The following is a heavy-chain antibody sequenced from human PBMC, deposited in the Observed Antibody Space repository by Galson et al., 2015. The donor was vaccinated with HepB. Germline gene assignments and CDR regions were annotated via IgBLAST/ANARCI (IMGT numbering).Heavy chain of an antibody. CDR3: AKPEEDSSGYYFYGTGYFDY. D-gene: IGHD3-22*01. J-gene: IGHJ4*02. CDR1: GFTMCRYG. V-gene: IGHV3-30*18. Sequence: SLKLPCAAQGFTMCRYGLQWDRQAAGKGVVGADAIAYDGSNKYYADSVKGRFTISRDNSKNTLYLQMNSLRAEDTAVYYCAKPEEDSSGYYFYGTGYFDYWGQGTLVTVSS. CDR2: IAYDGSNK.